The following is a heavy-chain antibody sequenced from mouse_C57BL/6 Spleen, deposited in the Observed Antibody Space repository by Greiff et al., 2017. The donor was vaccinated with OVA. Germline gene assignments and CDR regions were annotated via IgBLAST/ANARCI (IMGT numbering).Heavy chain of an antibody. D-gene: IGHD3-2*02. CDR2: IWSGGST. J-gene: IGHJ4*01. CDR1: GFSLTSYG. V-gene: IGHV2-2*01. Sequence: QVQLQQSGPGLVQPSQSLSITCTVSGFSLTSYGVHWVRQSPGKGLEWLGVIWSGGSTDYNAAFISRLSISKDNSKSQVFFKMNSLQADDTAIYYCAAGELRLRLYYYAMDYWGQGTSVTVSS. CDR3: AAGELRLRLYYYAMDY.